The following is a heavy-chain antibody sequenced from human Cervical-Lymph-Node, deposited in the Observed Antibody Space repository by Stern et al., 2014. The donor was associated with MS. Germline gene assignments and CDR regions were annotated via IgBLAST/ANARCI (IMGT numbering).Heavy chain of an antibody. CDR2: IYYSGST. D-gene: IGHD3-3*01. Sequence: QVQLQESGPGLVKPSETLSLTCTVSGASISSYYWSWIRQPPGKGLEWIGFIYYSGSTNYNPSLKSRVTISVDTSKNQFSLKLSSVTAADTAVYYCARHSVTNYFDYWGQGTLVTVSS. V-gene: IGHV4-59*08. CDR3: ARHSVTNYFDY. J-gene: IGHJ4*02. CDR1: GASISSYY.